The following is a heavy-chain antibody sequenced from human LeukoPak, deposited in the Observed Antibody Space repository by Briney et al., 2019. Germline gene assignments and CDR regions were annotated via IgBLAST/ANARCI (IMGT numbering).Heavy chain of an antibody. J-gene: IGHJ5*02. V-gene: IGHV3-23*01. CDR2: ISGAGGRT. D-gene: IGHD4-17*01. Sequence: PGGSLRLSCAASGFSLSTYAMSWVRQAPGKGPEWVSAISGAGGRTYYADSVKGRFTISRDNSKNTLYLQMDSLGAEDTAVYYCAKDRADNGDRLRFDPWGQGTLVTVSS. CDR3: AKDRADNGDRLRFDP. CDR1: GFSLSTYA.